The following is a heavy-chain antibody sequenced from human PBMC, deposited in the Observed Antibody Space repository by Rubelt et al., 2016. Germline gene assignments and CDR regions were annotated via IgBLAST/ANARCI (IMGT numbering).Heavy chain of an antibody. D-gene: IGHD6-13*01. CDR2: INHSGST. CDR1: GGSFSGYY. V-gene: IGHV4-34*01. J-gene: IGHJ6*02. CDR3: ARGRRGSSSWLGRDYYGMDV. Sequence: QVQLQQWGAGLLKPSETLSLTCAVYGGSFSGYYWSWIRQPPGKGLEWIGEINHSGSTNYNPSLKSRVTRSVDTAKNQFSRKLSSVTAADTAVYYCARGRRGSSSWLGRDYYGMDVWGRGTTVTVSS.